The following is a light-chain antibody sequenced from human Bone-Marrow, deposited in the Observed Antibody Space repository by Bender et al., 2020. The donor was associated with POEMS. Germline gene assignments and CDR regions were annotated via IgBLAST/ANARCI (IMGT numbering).Light chain of an antibody. CDR3: QAWDSGTVV. V-gene: IGLV3-1*01. CDR1: KLGEKY. J-gene: IGLJ2*01. Sequence: SYEVTQPPSVSVSPGQTASITCSGDKLGEKYASWYQQKPGQSPVLVIYEDTKRPSVIPARLSGSNSGNTATLTISGTQAMDEADYYCQAWDSGTVVFGGGTKLTVL. CDR2: EDT.